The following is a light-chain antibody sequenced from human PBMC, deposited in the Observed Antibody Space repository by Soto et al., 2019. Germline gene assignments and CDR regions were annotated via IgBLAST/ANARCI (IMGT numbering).Light chain of an antibody. J-gene: IGKJ5*01. CDR2: GAS. Sequence: EIVLTQSPGTLSLSPGERATLSCRASQSVSSSYLAWYQQKPGQAPRLLIYGASSRATGIPDRFSGSGSGTDFTLTISRLGPEDFAVYYCQQYGSSITFGQGTRLEN. CDR1: QSVSSSY. V-gene: IGKV3-20*01. CDR3: QQYGSSIT.